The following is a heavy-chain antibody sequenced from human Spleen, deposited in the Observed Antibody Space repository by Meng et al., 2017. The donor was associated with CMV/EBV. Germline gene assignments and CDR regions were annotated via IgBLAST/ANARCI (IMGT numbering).Heavy chain of an antibody. Sequence: SSSSSSYYWGWIRQPPGKGLEWIGSIFYSGTTSYNPTLKSRVTISVDTSKNQFSLRLSSVTAADTAVYYCATDSYSSGWTNPAGGLDHWGQGTLVTVSS. D-gene: IGHD6-19*01. CDR3: ATDSYSSGWTNPAGGLDH. CDR2: IFYSGTT. V-gene: IGHV4-39*02. J-gene: IGHJ4*02. CDR1: SSSSSSYY.